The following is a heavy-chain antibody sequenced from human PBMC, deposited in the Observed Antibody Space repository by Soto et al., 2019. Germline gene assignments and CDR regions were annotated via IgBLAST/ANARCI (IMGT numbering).Heavy chain of an antibody. Sequence: GASVKVSCKASGYTFTGYYMHRVRQAPGQGLEWIGCINPKSGGTNYGQKFQGWVTIRRDTSISTDYMELSRLRSVDTAGYYCTTAHPRGPYYWGQGTLGTVAS. CDR3: TTAHPRGPYY. CDR2: INPKSGGT. CDR1: GYTFTGYY. J-gene: IGHJ4*02. D-gene: IGHD5-12*01. V-gene: IGHV1-2*04.